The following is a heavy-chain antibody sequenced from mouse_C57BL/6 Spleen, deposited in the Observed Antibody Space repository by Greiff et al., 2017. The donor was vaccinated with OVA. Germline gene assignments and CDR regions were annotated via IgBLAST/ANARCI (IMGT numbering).Heavy chain of an antibody. CDR1: GFTFSDYY. J-gene: IGHJ2*01. D-gene: IGHD1-1*01. CDR3: AREGTIIFDY. Sequence: EVQLVESEGGLVQPGSSMKLSCTASGFTFSDYYMAWVRQVPEKGLEWVANINYDGSSTYYLDSLKSRFIISRDNAKNILYLQMSSLKSEDTATYYCAREGTIIFDYWGQGTTLTVSS. CDR2: INYDGSST. V-gene: IGHV5-16*01.